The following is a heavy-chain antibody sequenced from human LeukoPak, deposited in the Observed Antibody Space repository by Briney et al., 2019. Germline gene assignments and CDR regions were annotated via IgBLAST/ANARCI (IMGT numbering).Heavy chain of an antibody. D-gene: IGHD3-3*01. V-gene: IGHV3-30*02. Sequence: GGSLRLSCAASGFTFDDYGMSWVRQAPGKGLEGVAFIRYDGNNKYYADSVKGRFTISRDNSKNTLYLQMNSLRAEDTAIYYCARDERLLSFLKWGQGTLVTVSS. CDR2: IRYDGNNK. CDR3: ARDERLLSFLK. CDR1: GFTFDDYG. J-gene: IGHJ4*02.